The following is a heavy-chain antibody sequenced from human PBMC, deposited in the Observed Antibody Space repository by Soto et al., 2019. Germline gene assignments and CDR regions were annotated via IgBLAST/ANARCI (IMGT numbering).Heavy chain of an antibody. V-gene: IGHV3-64*01. CDR3: ARGRVEDSSGWATYFDC. Sequence: EVQLVESGGGLVQPGGSLRLSCAASGFTFSGYSMFWVRQAPGKGLEYVSAINTNGVNTFYAKSVKGRFTISRDNSKNTMYLQMGSLRAEDMAVYYCARGRVEDSSGWATYFDCWGQGTLVTVSS. J-gene: IGHJ4*02. CDR2: INTNGVNT. D-gene: IGHD6-19*01. CDR1: GFTFSGYS.